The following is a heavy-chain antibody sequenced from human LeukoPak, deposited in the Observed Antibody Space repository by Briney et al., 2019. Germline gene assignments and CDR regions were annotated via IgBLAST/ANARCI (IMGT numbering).Heavy chain of an antibody. V-gene: IGHV4-30-4*01. CDR1: GGSISSGDYD. CDR2: IYYSGST. J-gene: IGHJ4*02. D-gene: IGHD3-3*01. CDR3: ATIDFWSGYYYFDY. Sequence: SETLSLTCTVSGGSISSGDYDWSWIRQPPGKGVEWIGYIYYSGSTYYNPSLKSRVTISVDTSKNQFSLKLSSVTAADTAVYYCATIDFWSGYYYFDYWGQGTLVTVSS.